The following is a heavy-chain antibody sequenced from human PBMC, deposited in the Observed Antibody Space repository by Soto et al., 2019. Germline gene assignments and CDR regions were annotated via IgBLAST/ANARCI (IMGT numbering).Heavy chain of an antibody. CDR3: ARSGYSSGWRGFWFDP. CDR2: INHSGST. CDR1: GGSFSGYY. D-gene: IGHD6-19*01. V-gene: IGHV4-34*01. Sequence: SSETLSLTCAVYGGSFSGYYWSWIRQPPGKGLEWIGEINHSGSTNYNPSLKSRVTISVDTSKNQFSLKLSSVTAADTAVYYCARSGYSSGWRGFWFDPWGQGTLVTVSS. J-gene: IGHJ5*02.